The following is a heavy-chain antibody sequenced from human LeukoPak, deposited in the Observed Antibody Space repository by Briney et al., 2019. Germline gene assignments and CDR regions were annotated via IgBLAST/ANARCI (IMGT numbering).Heavy chain of an antibody. CDR2: ISGSGGST. D-gene: IGHD2-15*01. J-gene: IGHJ5*02. CDR3: AKITRGYCSGGSCYLWFDP. CDR1: GFTFSSCA. Sequence: GGSLRLSCAASGFTFSSCAMSWVRQAPGKGLEWVSAISGSGGSTYYADSVKGRFTISRDNSKNTLYLQMNSLRAEDTAVYYCAKITRGYCSGGSCYLWFDPWGQGTLVTVSS. V-gene: IGHV3-23*01.